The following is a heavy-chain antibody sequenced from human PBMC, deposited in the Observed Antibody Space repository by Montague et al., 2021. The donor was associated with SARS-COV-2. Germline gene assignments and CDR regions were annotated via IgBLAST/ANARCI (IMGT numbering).Heavy chain of an antibody. Sequence: LRLSCAASGFTFSSYGMHWIRQPPGKGLEWIGNFDHSGDTKYNPSLKSRATISVDTSKNQFALRLHSVTAADTAVYYCAREFRIELWQTNWYFGLWGRGTLVTVSS. CDR2: FDHSGDT. CDR3: AREFRIELWQTNWYFGL. D-gene: IGHD3-16*01. J-gene: IGHJ2*01. V-gene: IGHV4-59*01. CDR1: GFTFSSYG.